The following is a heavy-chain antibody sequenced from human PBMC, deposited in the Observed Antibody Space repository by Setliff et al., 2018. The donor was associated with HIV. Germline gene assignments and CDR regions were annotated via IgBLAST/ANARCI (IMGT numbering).Heavy chain of an antibody. CDR2: VSDSGSG. CDR3: ARPIILSVIDGTDV. D-gene: IGHD2-21*01. Sequence: SETLSLTCTVSGDAISNGLYWGWIRQPPGKGLEWIGTVSDSGSGHYNPPLNSRVTISVDTSKNQLSLKLSSVTAADTAVYYCARPIILSVIDGTDVWGQGTKVTVSS. CDR1: GDAISNGLY. J-gene: IGHJ6*02. V-gene: IGHV4-38-2*02.